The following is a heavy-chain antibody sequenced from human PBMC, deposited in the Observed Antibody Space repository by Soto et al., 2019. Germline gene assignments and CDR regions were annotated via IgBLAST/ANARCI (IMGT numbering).Heavy chain of an antibody. Sequence: QVQLQESGPGLVKPSQTLSLTCTVSGGSISSGGYYWSWIRQHPGKGLEWVGYIYYSGSTYYNPSLKSRVTITVGTSKNQFSLKLSSVTAADTAVYYCAREPCSSTSCTRFHWRYFDLWGRGTLVTVSS. J-gene: IGHJ2*01. CDR2: IYYSGST. V-gene: IGHV4-31*03. CDR1: GGSISSGGYY. CDR3: AREPCSSTSCTRFHWRYFDL. D-gene: IGHD2-2*01.